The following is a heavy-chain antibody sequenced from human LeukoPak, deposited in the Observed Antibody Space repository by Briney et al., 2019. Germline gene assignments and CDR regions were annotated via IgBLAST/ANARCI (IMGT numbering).Heavy chain of an antibody. V-gene: IGHV3-53*01. CDR1: GFTVSSNY. D-gene: IGHD6-19*01. Sequence: PGGSLRLSCAASGFTVSSNYMSWVRQAPGKGLEWVSVIYSGGSTYYADSVKGRFTISRDNSKNTLYLQMNSLRAEDTAVYYCARARKGQWPDYWGQGTLVTVSS. J-gene: IGHJ4*02. CDR3: ARARKGQWPDY. CDR2: IYSGGST.